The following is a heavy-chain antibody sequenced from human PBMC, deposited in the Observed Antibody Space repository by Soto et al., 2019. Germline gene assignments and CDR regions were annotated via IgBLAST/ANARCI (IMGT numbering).Heavy chain of an antibody. V-gene: IGHV3-30*18. CDR1: GFTFSSYG. CDR3: AKDARLYHGGNSGLFDY. CDR2: ISYDGSNK. D-gene: IGHD2-21*02. J-gene: IGHJ4*02. Sequence: PGGSLRLSCAASGFTFSSYGMHWVRQAPGKGLEWVAVISYDGSNKYYADSVKGRFTISRDNSKNTLYLQMNSLRAEDTAVYYCAKDARLYHGGNSGLFDYWGQGTLVTVSS.